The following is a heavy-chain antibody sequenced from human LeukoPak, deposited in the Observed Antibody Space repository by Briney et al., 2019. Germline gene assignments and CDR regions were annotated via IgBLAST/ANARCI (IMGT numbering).Heavy chain of an antibody. J-gene: IGHJ4*02. D-gene: IGHD5-24*01. CDR2: INNDGSST. CDR3: ARDDSTWLQSHDY. CDR1: GFTFSSYR. Sequence: GGSLRLSCAASGFTFSSYRMHWVRQAPGKGLVWVSRINNDGSSTNYADSVKGRFTISRDNVKNTLYLQMHSLRAEDTAVYYCARDDSTWLQSHDYWGQGTLVTVSS. V-gene: IGHV3-74*01.